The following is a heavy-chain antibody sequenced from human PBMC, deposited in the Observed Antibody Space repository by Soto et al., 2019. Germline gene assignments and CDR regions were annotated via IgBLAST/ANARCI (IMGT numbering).Heavy chain of an antibody. CDR2: IYHSGST. J-gene: IGHJ4*02. CDR3: ARAAMGGSSWPFDY. Sequence: SETLSLTCAVSGGSISSGGYSWSWIRQPPGKGLEWIGYIYHSGSTYYNPSLKSRVTISVDRSKNQFSLKLSSVTAADTAVYYCARAAMGGSSWPFDYWGQGTLVTVSS. CDR1: GGSISSGGYS. V-gene: IGHV4-30-2*01. D-gene: IGHD6-13*01.